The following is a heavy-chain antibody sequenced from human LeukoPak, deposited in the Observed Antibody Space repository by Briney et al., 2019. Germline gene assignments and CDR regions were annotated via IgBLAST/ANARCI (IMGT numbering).Heavy chain of an antibody. CDR3: AKDIRDHILTGYPDY. V-gene: IGHV3-9*01. Sequence: GGSLRLSCAASGFTFDDYAMHWVRQAPGKGLEWVSGISWSSGSIGYADSVKGRFTISRDNAKNSLYLQMNSLRAEDTALYYCAKDIRDHILTGYPDYWGQGTLVTVS. CDR1: GFTFDDYA. CDR2: ISWSSGSI. D-gene: IGHD3-9*01. J-gene: IGHJ4*02.